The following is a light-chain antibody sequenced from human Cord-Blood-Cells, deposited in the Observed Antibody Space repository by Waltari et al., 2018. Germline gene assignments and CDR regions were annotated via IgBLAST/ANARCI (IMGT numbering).Light chain of an antibody. CDR3: QQYNNWLFT. CDR1: QSVSSN. CDR2: GAS. Sequence: TQSPATLSVSPGARATLSCRASQSVSSNLAWYQQKPGQAPRLLIYGASTRATGIPARFSGSGSGTEFTLTISSLQSEDFAVYYCQQYNNWLFTFGPGTKVDIK. J-gene: IGKJ3*01. V-gene: IGKV3-15*01.